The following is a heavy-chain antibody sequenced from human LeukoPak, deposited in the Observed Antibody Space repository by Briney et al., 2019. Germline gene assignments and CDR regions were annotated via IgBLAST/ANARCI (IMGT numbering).Heavy chain of an antibody. Sequence: ASVKVSCKASGYTFTSYGISRVRQAPGQGLEWMGWISAYNGNTNYAQKLQGRVTMTTDTSTSTAYMELRSLRSDDTAVYYCARDLENRITMVRGVLDYWGQGTLVTVSS. CDR2: ISAYNGNT. V-gene: IGHV1-18*01. J-gene: IGHJ4*02. D-gene: IGHD3-10*01. CDR3: ARDLENRITMVRGVLDY. CDR1: GYTFTSYG.